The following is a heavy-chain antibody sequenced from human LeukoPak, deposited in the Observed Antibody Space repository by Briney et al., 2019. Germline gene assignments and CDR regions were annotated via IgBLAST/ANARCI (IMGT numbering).Heavy chain of an antibody. CDR3: ARANDFCNGPPGY. CDR1: GFTFRSYT. CDR2: ISSSSGKI. J-gene: IGHJ4*02. V-gene: IGHV3-21*01. D-gene: IGHD3-3*01. Sequence: GGSLRLSCAASGFTFRSYTMNWVRQAPGKGLEWVSSISSSSGKIYYADSVKGRFTMSRDNAKNSLYLQMNSLRAEDTGVYYCARANDFCNGPPGYWGQGTLVTVSS.